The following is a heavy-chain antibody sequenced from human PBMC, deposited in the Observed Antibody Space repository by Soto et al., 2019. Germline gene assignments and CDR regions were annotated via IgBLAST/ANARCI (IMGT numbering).Heavy chain of an antibody. D-gene: IGHD4-17*01. J-gene: IGHJ4*02. Sequence: QVRLQESGPGLVKPSGTLSLTCDVSGDAISSSAWWSWVRQAPGKGLEWIGEIYRNGNTHYNPSLKSRVTTSVDKSKNQFSLHLSSVPAADTAVYSCARSSRGDDFDYWGQGTLVTVSS. CDR2: IYRNGNT. CDR1: GDAISSSAW. CDR3: ARSSRGDDFDY. V-gene: IGHV4-4*02.